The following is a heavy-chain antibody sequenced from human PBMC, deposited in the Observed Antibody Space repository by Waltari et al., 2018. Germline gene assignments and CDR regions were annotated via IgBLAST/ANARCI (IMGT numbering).Heavy chain of an antibody. CDR2: IYYSGST. J-gene: IGHJ6*03. D-gene: IGHD5-12*01. Sequence: QVQLQESGPGLVKPSQTLSLTCTVSGGSISSGDYYWSWIRQPPGKGLEWIGYIYYSGSTYYNPSLKSRVTTSVDTSKNQFSLKLSSVTAADTAVYYCARGRRDGYNFGRGIYLYYMDVWGKGTTVTISS. V-gene: IGHV4-30-4*08. CDR1: GGSISSGDYY. CDR3: ARGRRDGYNFGRGIYLYYMDV.